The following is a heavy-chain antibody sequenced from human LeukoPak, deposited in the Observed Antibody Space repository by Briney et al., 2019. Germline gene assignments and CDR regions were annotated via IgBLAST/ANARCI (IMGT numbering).Heavy chain of an antibody. CDR2: ITTNGGRT. Sequence: GGSLRLSCAASGFTLGSYGMSWVRQAPGKGLEWVSFITTNGGRTSYADSVEGRFTISRDNPRNTLYMQMNSLRDGDTAVYYCAIMHGYYDGTGYWVQWGQGTLVTVSS. J-gene: IGHJ1*01. CDR1: GFTLGSYG. CDR3: AIMHGYYDGTGYWVQ. D-gene: IGHD3-22*01. V-gene: IGHV3-23*01.